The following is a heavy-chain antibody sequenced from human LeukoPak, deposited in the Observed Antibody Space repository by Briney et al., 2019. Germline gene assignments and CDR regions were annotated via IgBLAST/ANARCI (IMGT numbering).Heavy chain of an antibody. D-gene: IGHD4-23*01. CDR2: INSEGSST. V-gene: IGHV3-74*01. J-gene: IGHJ4*02. CDR1: GFTFGSYW. Sequence: QTGGSLRLSCAASGFTFGSYWMHWVRQARGKGLVWVSGINSEGSSTYYADSVKGRFTISRDNAKNTVYLQMNSLTAEDTAVYYCASFGGNPDYWGQRTLVTVSS. CDR3: ASFGGNPDY.